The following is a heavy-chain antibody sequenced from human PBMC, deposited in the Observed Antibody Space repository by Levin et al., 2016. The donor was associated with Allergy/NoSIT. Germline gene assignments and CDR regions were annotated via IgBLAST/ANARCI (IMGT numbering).Heavy chain of an antibody. J-gene: IGHJ6*02. V-gene: IGHV3-49*02. CDR2: IRSKAYGGTT. D-gene: IGHD3-3*01. Sequence: WIRQPPGKGLEWVGFIRSKAYGGTTEYAASVKGRFTISRDDSKSIAYLQMNSLKTEDTAVYYCTRGGLILEWLLYYYYGMDVWGQGTTVTVSS. CDR3: TRGGLILEWLLYYYYGMDV.